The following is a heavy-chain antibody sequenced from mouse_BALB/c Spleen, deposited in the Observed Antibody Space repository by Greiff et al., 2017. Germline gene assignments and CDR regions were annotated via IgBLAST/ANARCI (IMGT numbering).Heavy chain of an antibody. V-gene: IGHV5-17*02. CDR2: IRSGSSTI. CDR3: ARGGDYDPLYAMDY. D-gene: IGHD2-4*01. CDR1: GFTFSSFG. Sequence: EVQGVESGGGLVQPGGSRKLSCAASGFTFSSFGMHWVRQAPEKGLEWVAYIRSGSSTIYNADTVKGRFTIARDNPKNSLFMQMTSLRSEDTAMYYCARGGDYDPLYAMDYWGQGTSVTVSS. J-gene: IGHJ4*01.